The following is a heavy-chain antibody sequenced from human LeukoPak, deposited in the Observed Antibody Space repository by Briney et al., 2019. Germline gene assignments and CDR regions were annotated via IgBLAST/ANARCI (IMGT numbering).Heavy chain of an antibody. J-gene: IGHJ2*01. Sequence: GGSLRLSCAMSGFTFSDTWMSWVRQAPGKGLEWVATIQPDGSRKYYVDSVRGRFTISRDNARNSLFLQMNSLRAEDTALYYCARGILAKVYFDLWGRDSLVTVSS. V-gene: IGHV3-7*01. CDR3: ARGILAKVYFDL. D-gene: IGHD3-3*01. CDR1: GFTFSDTW. CDR2: IQPDGSRK.